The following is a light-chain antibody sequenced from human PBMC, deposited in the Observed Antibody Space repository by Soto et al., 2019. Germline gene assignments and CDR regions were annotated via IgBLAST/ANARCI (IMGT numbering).Light chain of an antibody. V-gene: IGLV2-14*01. CDR3: SSFTSSGTYV. J-gene: IGLJ1*01. Sequence: QYALTQPASVSGSPGQSITTSCTGTSSDVGGYNYVSWFQQYPGKAPKLIIYDVSNRPSGVSNRFSGSKSGNTASLTISGLQAEDEADYYCSSFTSSGTYVFGNGTKVTVL. CDR1: SSDVGGYNY. CDR2: DVS.